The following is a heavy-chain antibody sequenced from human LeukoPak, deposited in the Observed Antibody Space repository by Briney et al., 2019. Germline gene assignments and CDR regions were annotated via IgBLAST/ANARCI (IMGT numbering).Heavy chain of an antibody. J-gene: IGHJ4*02. D-gene: IGHD2-15*01. V-gene: IGHV3-9*01. CDR1: GFTFDDYA. CDR3: AKTSAVVAAPYFDY. CDR2: ISWNSGSI. Sequence: PGGSLRLSCAASGFTFDDYAMYWVRQAPGKGLEWVSGISWNSGSIGYADSVKGRFTISRDNAKNSLYLQMNSLRAEDTALYYCAKTSAVVAAPYFDYWGQGTLVTVSS.